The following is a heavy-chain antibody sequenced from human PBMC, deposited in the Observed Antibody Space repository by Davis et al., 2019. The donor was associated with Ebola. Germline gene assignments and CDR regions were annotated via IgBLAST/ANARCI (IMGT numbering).Heavy chain of an antibody. J-gene: IGHJ5*02. D-gene: IGHD5-18*01. CDR3: ARGKIALVNQADPRPRPLSP. CDR1: GGSFNTYE. Sequence: AASVKVSCKTSGGSFNTYEINWVRQAPGQGLEWMGRIVPILDITNYSPKFQGRFTITADKSTTTVYMELTNLRSDDTALFYCARGKIALVNQADPRPRPLSPWGQGTLVTVSS. V-gene: IGHV1-69*04. CDR2: IVPILDIT.